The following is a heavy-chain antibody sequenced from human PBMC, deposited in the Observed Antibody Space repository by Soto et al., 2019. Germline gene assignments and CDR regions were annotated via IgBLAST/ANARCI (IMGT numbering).Heavy chain of an antibody. J-gene: IGHJ4*02. CDR1: GYTFTSYA. Sequence: QVQLVQSGAEVKKPGASVKVSCKASGYTFTSYAMHWVRQAPGQRLEWMGWINAGNGNTKYSQKFRGRVTITRDTSASTAYMELSSLRSEDTAVYYCAREGCSGGSCYPSLYYFDYWGQGTLVTVSS. CDR3: AREGCSGGSCYPSLYYFDY. V-gene: IGHV1-3*01. D-gene: IGHD2-15*01. CDR2: INAGNGNT.